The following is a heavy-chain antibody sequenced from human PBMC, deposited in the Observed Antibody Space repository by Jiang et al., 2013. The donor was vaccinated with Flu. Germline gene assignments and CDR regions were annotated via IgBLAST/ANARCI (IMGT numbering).Heavy chain of an antibody. CDR1: GGSISSAY. Sequence: LLKPSETLSLTCTVSGGSISSAYWNWIRQPPGKELQWIGNVYYSGTTSYNPSLKSRVTISVDTSKNQFSLSLTSVTAADTAVYYCARDQGGGYNWFDPWGQGTLVIVSS. D-gene: IGHD2-15*01. CDR2: VYYSGTT. J-gene: IGHJ5*02. CDR3: ARDQGGGYNWFDP. V-gene: IGHV4-59*01.